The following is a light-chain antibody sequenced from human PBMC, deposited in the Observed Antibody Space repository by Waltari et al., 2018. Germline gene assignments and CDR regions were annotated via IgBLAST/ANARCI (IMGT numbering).Light chain of an antibody. J-gene: IGKJ5*01. CDR1: QNIKTY. CDR3: QLDYTGFT. Sequence: DIQMTQSPSSLSAWVGDSVTITCRASQNIKTYLTWYQQKAGKAPKLLIHGSSNVVSGVPSRFTVSGSGTNFALTITSLQPEDVATYFCQLDYTGFTFGRGTRLEIK. V-gene: IGKV1-39*01. CDR2: GSS.